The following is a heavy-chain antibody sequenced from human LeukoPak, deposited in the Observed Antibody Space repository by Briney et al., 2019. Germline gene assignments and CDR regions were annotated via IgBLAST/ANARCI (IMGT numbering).Heavy chain of an antibody. D-gene: IGHD4-11*01. Sequence: GASVKVSCKASGYTFTSYGINWVRQAAGQGLEWMGWMNPNSEDTGYARMFQGRVTMTRNTSISTAYMELSSLRSEDTAVYFCARINYGDAYDIWGQGTMVTVSS. CDR1: GYTFTSYG. CDR3: ARINYGDAYDI. J-gene: IGHJ3*02. CDR2: MNPNSEDT. V-gene: IGHV1-8*02.